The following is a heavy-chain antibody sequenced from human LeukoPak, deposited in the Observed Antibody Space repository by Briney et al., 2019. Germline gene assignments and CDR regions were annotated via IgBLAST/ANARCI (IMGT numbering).Heavy chain of an antibody. Sequence: SETLSLTCAVYGGSFSGYYWSWIRQPPGKGLEWIGEINHSGSTNYNPSLKSRVTISVDTSKNQFSLKLSSVTAADTAVYYCARASRSATGSFDYWGQGTLVTVSS. J-gene: IGHJ4*02. V-gene: IGHV4-34*01. CDR1: GGSFSGYY. CDR3: ARASRSATGSFDY. CDR2: INHSGST. D-gene: IGHD4-17*01.